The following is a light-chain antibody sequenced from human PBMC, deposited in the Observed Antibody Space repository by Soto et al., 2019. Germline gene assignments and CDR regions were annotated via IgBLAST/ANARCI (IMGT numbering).Light chain of an antibody. CDR2: AAS. J-gene: IGKJ5*01. CDR1: QSVSSNF. Sequence: EIVLTQSPGTLSLSPGERATLSCRASQSVSSNFLAWFQQQPGQAPRLLVYAASRRVTGIPDRFSGSGSGTDFTLTISRLEPEDGAVYFCQQYGGSPITFGQGTRLEIK. V-gene: IGKV3-20*01. CDR3: QQYGGSPIT.